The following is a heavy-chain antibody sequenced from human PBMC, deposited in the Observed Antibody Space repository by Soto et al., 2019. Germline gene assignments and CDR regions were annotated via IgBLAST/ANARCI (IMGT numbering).Heavy chain of an antibody. V-gene: IGHV1-18*01. CDR2: ISAYNGNT. J-gene: IGHJ4*02. CDR3: ARDLDTVVPGSY. CDR1: GYTFTSYG. Sequence: QVQLVQSGAEVKKPGASVKVSCKASGYTFTSYGISWVRQAPGQGLEWMGWISAYNGNTNYAQKLQGRVTMTTDTSPSTGYMGLRSLRSDDTAVYYCARDLDTVVPGSYWGQGTLVTVSS. D-gene: IGHD2-2*01.